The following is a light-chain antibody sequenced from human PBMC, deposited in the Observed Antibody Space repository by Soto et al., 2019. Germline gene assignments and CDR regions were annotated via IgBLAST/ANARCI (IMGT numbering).Light chain of an antibody. V-gene: IGLV2-11*01. Sequence: ALAQPRSVSGSPGQLLTISCTGTSSDVDDYRYVSWYQQYPGKAPKLVIYDGTKRPSGVPDRFSGSNSGNTASLTISGLQAEDEADYYCCSYVTTPEIFGTGTRSPS. CDR1: SSDVDDYRY. J-gene: IGLJ1*01. CDR2: DGT. CDR3: CSYVTTPEI.